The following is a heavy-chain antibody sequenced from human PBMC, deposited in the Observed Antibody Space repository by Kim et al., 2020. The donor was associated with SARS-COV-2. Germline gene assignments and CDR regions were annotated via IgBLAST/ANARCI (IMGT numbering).Heavy chain of an antibody. V-gene: IGHV3-30*18. Sequence: GGSLRLSCAASGFTFSNYGMHWVRQAPGKGLEWVAVISYDGSNKYYADSVKGRFTISRDNSKNTLYLQMNSLRAEDTAVYYCAKGPHSCSWYPSPLPDY. CDR1: GFTFSNYG. CDR3: AKGPHSCSWYPSPLPDY. CDR2: ISYDGSNK. J-gene: IGHJ4*01. D-gene: IGHD6-13*01.